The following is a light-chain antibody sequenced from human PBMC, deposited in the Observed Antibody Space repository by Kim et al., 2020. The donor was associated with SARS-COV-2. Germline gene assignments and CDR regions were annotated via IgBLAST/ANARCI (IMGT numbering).Light chain of an antibody. V-gene: IGKV3-15*01. J-gene: IGKJ1*01. CDR2: AAS. CDR1: QSVSSN. Sequence: SPGERATPSRRASQSVSSNLTWYQQKPGQAPRLLIFAASTRATGIPARFSGSGSGTEFTLTISSLQSEDFAVYYCQQYNNWPPWTFGQGTKVDIK. CDR3: QQYNNWPPWT.